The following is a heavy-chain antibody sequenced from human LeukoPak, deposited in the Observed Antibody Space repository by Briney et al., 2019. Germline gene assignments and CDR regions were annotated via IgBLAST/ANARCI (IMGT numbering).Heavy chain of an antibody. J-gene: IGHJ4*02. CDR2: IKIDGSTK. CDR3: ARDDNYYDGSAYSSGFDY. Sequence: GGSLRLSCAASGFTLSDHWMHWVRQAPGKGLVSLALIKIDGSTKTLADSVKGRFTISRDNAKNTLYLQMNSLRVDDTAVYYCARDDNYYDGSAYSSGFDYWGQGALVTVSS. CDR1: GFTLSDHW. D-gene: IGHD3-22*01. V-gene: IGHV3-74*01.